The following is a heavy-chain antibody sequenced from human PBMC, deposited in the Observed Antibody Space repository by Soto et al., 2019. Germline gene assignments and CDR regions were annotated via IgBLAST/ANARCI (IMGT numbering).Heavy chain of an antibody. J-gene: IGHJ4*02. CDR1: GGSISSYY. Sequence: TSETLSLTCTVSGGSISSYYWGWIRQPPGKGLEWIGYVYYRGTTRYNPSLKSRVTISLDTSKRQFSLKLNSVTAADTAVYHCARGARSYDSSDYYGSSFDFWGQGALVTVSS. D-gene: IGHD3-22*01. CDR3: ARGARSYDSSDYYGSSFDF. V-gene: IGHV4-59*01. CDR2: VYYRGTT.